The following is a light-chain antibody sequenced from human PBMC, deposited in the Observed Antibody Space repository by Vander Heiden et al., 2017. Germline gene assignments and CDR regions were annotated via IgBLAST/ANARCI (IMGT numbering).Light chain of an antibody. Sequence: SSELTQPPSVSVSPGQTASITCFGDKLGNKYACWYQQRPGQSPVLVIYQDSKRPSGIPERFSGSNSGNTATLTISETQAMDEANYYCQAWDSNTAVFGGGTKLSVL. CDR2: QDS. J-gene: IGLJ2*01. CDR3: QAWDSNTAV. V-gene: IGLV3-1*01. CDR1: KLGNKY.